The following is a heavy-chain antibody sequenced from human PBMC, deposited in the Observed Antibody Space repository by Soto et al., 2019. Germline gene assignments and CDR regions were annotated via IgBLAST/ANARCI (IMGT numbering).Heavy chain of an antibody. CDR1: GFTFSSHE. CDR2: ISSSGSTI. Sequence: EVQLVESGGDLVQPGGSLRLSCAVSGFTFSSHEMNWVRQAPGKGLEWVSYISSSGSTIYYADSVKGRFTISRDNAKNSLYLQMNSLRVEDTAVYYCARGGPSSWNYLGWFDPWGQGTLVTVSS. D-gene: IGHD1-7*01. J-gene: IGHJ5*02. V-gene: IGHV3-48*03. CDR3: ARGGPSSWNYLGWFDP.